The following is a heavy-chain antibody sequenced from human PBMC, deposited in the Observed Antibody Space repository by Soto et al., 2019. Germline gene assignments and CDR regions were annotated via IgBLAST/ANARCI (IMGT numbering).Heavy chain of an antibody. V-gene: IGHV3-23*01. CDR1: GFTFSSYT. CDR2: ISGSGGGP. Sequence: EVQVLESGGGLVQPGGSLRLSCAASGFTFSSYTMAWVRQAPGKGLEWVSSISGSGGGPYYADSVQGRFTISRDNYKNTVSLQMNSLRAEDTATYYCTKARCSGDTCYVPDYWGHGTLVIVSS. CDR3: TKARCSGDTCYVPDY. J-gene: IGHJ4*01. D-gene: IGHD2-15*01.